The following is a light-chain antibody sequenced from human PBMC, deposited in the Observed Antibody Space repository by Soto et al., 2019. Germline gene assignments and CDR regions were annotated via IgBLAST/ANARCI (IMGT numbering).Light chain of an antibody. CDR2: SSN. CDR3: AAWDDSLSGYV. V-gene: IGLV1-47*02. Sequence: QSVLTQPPSASGTAGQRVTISCSGSSSNIGSNYVYWYQQLPGTAPKLLIDSSNQRPSGVPDRFSGSKSGTSASLAISGLRSEDEADYYCAAWDDSLSGYVFGTGTKVTVL. CDR1: SSNIGSNY. J-gene: IGLJ1*01.